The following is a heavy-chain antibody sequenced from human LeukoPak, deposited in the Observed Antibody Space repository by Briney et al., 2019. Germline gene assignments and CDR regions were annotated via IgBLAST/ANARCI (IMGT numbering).Heavy chain of an antibody. V-gene: IGHV3-23*01. J-gene: IGHJ6*02. D-gene: IGHD5-18*01. CDR2: ISASGDST. CDR3: AKDRWRGYGQNYGMDV. Sequence: GGSLRLSCAASGFTFSSFAMSWVRQAPGKGLEWVSGISASGDSTFYADSVTGRFTISGDNSKNTLYLQMNSLRADDTAVYYCAKDRWRGYGQNYGMDVWGQGTTVTVSS. CDR1: GFTFSSFA.